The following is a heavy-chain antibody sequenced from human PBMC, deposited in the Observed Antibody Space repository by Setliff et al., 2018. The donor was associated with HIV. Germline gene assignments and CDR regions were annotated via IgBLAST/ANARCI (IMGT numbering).Heavy chain of an antibody. CDR3: TRAFPPMIPAAFDI. V-gene: IGHV1-46*01. D-gene: IGHD3-16*01. CDR2: INPSDGTP. Sequence: ASVKVSCKASGFSFSRHYTHWVRQAPGEGLEWVAMINPSDGTPSYAQKFQDRVVVTRDTSRSIVYMELSSLLSEDTAVYFCTRAFPPMIPAAFDIWGLGTLVTVSS. CDR1: GFSFSRHY. J-gene: IGHJ3*02.